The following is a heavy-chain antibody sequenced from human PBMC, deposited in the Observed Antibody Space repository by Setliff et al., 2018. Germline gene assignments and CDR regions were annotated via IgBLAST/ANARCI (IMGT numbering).Heavy chain of an antibody. Sequence: ASVKVSCKASGGTFSRYAISWVRQAPGQGPEWMGGIIPIFGKANYAQKFQGRVTITADESTSTAYMELSSLRSEDTAMYYCARDSSGYMAFDIWGQGTMVTVSS. V-gene: IGHV1-69*13. J-gene: IGHJ3*02. CDR2: IIPIFGKA. CDR3: ARDSSGYMAFDI. D-gene: IGHD3-22*01. CDR1: GGTFSRYA.